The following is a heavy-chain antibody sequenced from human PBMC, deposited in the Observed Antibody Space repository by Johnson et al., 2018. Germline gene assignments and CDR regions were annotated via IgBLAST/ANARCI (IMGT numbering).Heavy chain of an antibody. CDR1: GFTFSSFW. D-gene: IGHD1-14*01. CDR3: GRDHHSFYYYYGMDV. V-gene: IGHV3-74*01. Sequence: VQLQESGGGLVQPGGSLRLSCAASGFTFSSFWMHWVRQAPGKGLVWVSRVNGDGSSTTYADSVKGRFTISRDNAKNTVYLQMNSQRAEDTAVYYCGRDHHSFYYYYGMDVWGLGTTVTVSS. J-gene: IGHJ6*02. CDR2: VNGDGSST.